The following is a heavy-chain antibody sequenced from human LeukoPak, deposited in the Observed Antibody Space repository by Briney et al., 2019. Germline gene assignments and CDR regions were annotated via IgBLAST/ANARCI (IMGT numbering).Heavy chain of an antibody. CDR2: ISSSGSTI. Sequence: PSETLSLTCTVSGGSISSYYWSWIRQAPGKGLEWVSYISSSGSTIYYADSVKGRFTISRDNAKNSLYLQMNSLRAEDTAVYYCAREMVGATDYWGQGTLVTVSS. CDR3: AREMVGATDY. CDR1: GGSISSYY. V-gene: IGHV3-11*04. J-gene: IGHJ4*02. D-gene: IGHD1-26*01.